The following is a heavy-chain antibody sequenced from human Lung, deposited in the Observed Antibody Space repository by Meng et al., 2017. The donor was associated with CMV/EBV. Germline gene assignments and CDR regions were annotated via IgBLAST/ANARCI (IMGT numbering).Heavy chain of an antibody. CDR3: ALFTRSWFDP. CDR2: IYLDDDK. CDR1: GFSLCSCEVG. V-gene: IGHV2-5*02. Sequence: NSLKESGPTLGKTSMAVRLICSFSGFSLCSCEVGVGWVRQPPGKALEWGAVIYLDDDKRYSPSLKCRLTITKDTSKNQVVLTLTNMDPVDTATYYCALFTRSWFDPWGQGTLVTVSS. D-gene: IGHD2-2*01. J-gene: IGHJ5*02.